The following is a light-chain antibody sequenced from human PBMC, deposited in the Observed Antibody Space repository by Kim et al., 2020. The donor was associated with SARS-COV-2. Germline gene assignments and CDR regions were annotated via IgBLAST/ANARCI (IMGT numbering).Light chain of an antibody. Sequence: QSVLTQPPSASGTPGQRVTISCSGSSSNIGRNYVYWYQQFPGTAPKPLIYRNNQRPSGVPDRFSGSKSGTSASLAISGLRSEDEADYYCAAWDGSLSGRVFGGGTQLTVL. CDR1: SSNIGRNY. CDR2: RNN. V-gene: IGLV1-47*01. J-gene: IGLJ3*02. CDR3: AAWDGSLSGRV.